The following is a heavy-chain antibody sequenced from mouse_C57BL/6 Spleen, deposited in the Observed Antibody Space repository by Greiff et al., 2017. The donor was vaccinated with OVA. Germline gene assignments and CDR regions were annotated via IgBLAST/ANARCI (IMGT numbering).Heavy chain of an antibody. Sequence: QVQLQQPGAELVMPGASVKLSCKASGYTFTSYWMHWVKQRPGQGLEWIGEIDPSDSYTNYNQKFKGKSTLTVDKSSSTAYMQLSSLTSEDAAVYYGARFDVTVRRGFAYWGQGTLVTVSA. D-gene: IGHD1-1*01. CDR2: IDPSDSYT. V-gene: IGHV1-69*01. CDR1: GYTFTSYW. J-gene: IGHJ3*01. CDR3: ARFDVTVRRGFAY.